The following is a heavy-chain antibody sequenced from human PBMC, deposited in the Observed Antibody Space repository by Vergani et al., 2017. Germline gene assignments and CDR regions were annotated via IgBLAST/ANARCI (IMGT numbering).Heavy chain of an antibody. J-gene: IGHJ6*02. D-gene: IGHD3-10*01. Sequence: EVQLVESGGGIVKPGGSLRLSCAASGFSFRNAWMNWVRRTPGKGLEWVGRIKSTFDRGTTDYAAAVKGRFTISRDDSKNTLFLQMNGLKTEDIGVYYCTTDPRYCGDGSCYWLRDHHYYGMDVWGQGTTVTVSS. CDR3: TTDPRYCGDGSCYWLRDHHYYGMDV. CDR2: IKSTFDRGTT. V-gene: IGHV3-15*07. CDR1: GFSFRNAW.